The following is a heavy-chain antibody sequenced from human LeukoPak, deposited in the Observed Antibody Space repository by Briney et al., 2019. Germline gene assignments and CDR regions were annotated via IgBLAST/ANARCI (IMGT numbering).Heavy chain of an antibody. D-gene: IGHD4/OR15-4a*01. Sequence: PGGSLRLSCAASGFTFKTFEMDWVRQAPGRGLEWVSYISSGSSTIYYADSVKGRFTISRDNAKNSLYLQMDSLRAEDTAVYYCARHPNLNDYGVSSPSYWGQGTLVTVSS. V-gene: IGHV3-48*03. CDR3: ARHPNLNDYGVSSPSY. CDR1: GFTFKTFE. CDR2: ISSGSSTI. J-gene: IGHJ4*02.